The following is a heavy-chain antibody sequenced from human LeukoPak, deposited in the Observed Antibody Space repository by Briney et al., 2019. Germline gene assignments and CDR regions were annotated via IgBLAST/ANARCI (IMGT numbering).Heavy chain of an antibody. CDR1: GFTFRTYW. Sequence: GGSLRLSCAVSGFTFRTYWMHWVRQVPGEGLVWVSRINEDGSITNYADSLKGRFSISRDNAKNTLYLQMNSLGAEDTAVYYCAKDALYYYDSSGYCYFDYWGQGTLVTVSS. D-gene: IGHD3-22*01. V-gene: IGHV3-74*01. J-gene: IGHJ4*02. CDR2: INEDGSIT. CDR3: AKDALYYYDSSGYCYFDY.